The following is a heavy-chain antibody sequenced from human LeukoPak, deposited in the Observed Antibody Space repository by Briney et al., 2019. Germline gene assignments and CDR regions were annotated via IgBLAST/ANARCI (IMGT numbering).Heavy chain of an antibody. CDR1: GFTFSSYA. J-gene: IGHJ4*02. V-gene: IGHV3-23*01. Sequence: PGGSLRLSCAASGFTFSSYAMSWVRQAPGKGLEGVSAISGSGGSTYYADSGKGRFTISKDNYKNTLYMQMNSLRAEDTAVYYCAKRGGYSSSWYKANFDYWGQGTLVTVSS. D-gene: IGHD6-13*01. CDR3: AKRGGYSSSWYKANFDY. CDR2: ISGSGGST.